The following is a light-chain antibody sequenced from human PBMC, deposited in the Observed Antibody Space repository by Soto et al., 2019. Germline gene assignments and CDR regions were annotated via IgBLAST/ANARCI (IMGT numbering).Light chain of an antibody. Sequence: ELVMTQSPATLSVSPGERATLSCRASQSVSSNLAWYQQKPGQAPRLLIYGASTRATGIPARFSGSGSGTEFTLTISRLEPEDFAVYYCQQYGSSGTFGQGTKVDIK. V-gene: IGKV3-15*01. CDR1: QSVSSN. CDR2: GAS. J-gene: IGKJ1*01. CDR3: QQYGSSGT.